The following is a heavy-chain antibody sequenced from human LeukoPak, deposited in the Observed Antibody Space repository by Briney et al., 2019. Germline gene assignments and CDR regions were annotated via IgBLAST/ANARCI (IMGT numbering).Heavy chain of an antibody. V-gene: IGHV1-46*01. CDR2: INPSGGTT. J-gene: IGHJ3*02. CDR3: ASDQGADIVVVPAARGAFDI. CDR1: GYTFTSYY. D-gene: IGHD2-2*01. Sequence: ASVKVSCKASGYTFTSYYMHWVRQAPGQGLEWMGIINPSGGTTTYAQKFQGRVTMTRDTSTGTAYMELSSLRSEDTAVYYCASDQGADIVVVPAARGAFDIWGQGTMVTVSS.